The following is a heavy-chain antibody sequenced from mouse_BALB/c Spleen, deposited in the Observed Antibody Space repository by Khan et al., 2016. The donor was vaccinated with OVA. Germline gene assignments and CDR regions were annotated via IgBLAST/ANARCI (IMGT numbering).Heavy chain of an antibody. J-gene: IGHJ2*01. CDR3: ARVNYGSRDYFDY. CDR1: GYTFSGYW. CDR2: ILPGSGSR. Sequence: QVRLQQSGAELMKPGASVKISCKATGYTFSGYWLEWVKQRPGHGLEWIGEILPGSGSRNYNEKFKGKATFTADISSKTTYMQLSSLTSEDSAVYYCARVNYGSRDYFDYWGQGTTLTVSS. D-gene: IGHD1-1*01. V-gene: IGHV1-9*01.